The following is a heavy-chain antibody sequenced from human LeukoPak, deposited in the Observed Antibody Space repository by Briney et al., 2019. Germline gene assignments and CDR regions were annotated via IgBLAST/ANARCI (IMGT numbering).Heavy chain of an antibody. CDR2: LHSDGSNT. Sequence: PGESLRLSCAASGFTFSCLWMHWVRQAPASVQGWNSRLHSDGSNTDYADSVKGRLTNSRDNANNALNLQRNSLSAEDTAVYYCARDSGGYPGHFDYWGQGTLVTVSS. J-gene: IGHJ4*02. CDR3: ARDSGGYPGHFDY. D-gene: IGHD1-26*01. V-gene: IGHV3-74*01. CDR1: GFTFSCLW.